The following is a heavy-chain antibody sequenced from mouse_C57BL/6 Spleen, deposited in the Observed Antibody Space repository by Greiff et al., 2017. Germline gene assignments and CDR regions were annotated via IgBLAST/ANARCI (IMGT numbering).Heavy chain of an antibody. Sequence: QVQLQQPGTELVKPGASVKLSCKASGYTFTSYWMHWVKQRPGQGLEWIGNINPSNGGTNYNEKFKSKATLTVDKSSSTAYMQLSSLTSEDSAVYYCARQWYYGSSYDWYFDVWGTGTTVTVSS. CDR2: INPSNGGT. CDR1: GYTFTSYW. D-gene: IGHD1-1*01. CDR3: ARQWYYGSSYDWYFDV. V-gene: IGHV1-53*01. J-gene: IGHJ1*03.